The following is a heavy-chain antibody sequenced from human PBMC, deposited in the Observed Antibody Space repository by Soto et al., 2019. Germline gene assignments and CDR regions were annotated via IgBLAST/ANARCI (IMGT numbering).Heavy chain of an antibody. V-gene: IGHV3-74*03. D-gene: IGHD3-10*01. J-gene: IGHJ6*02. CDR1: GFIFSSFW. CDR3: AREGSLGLDV. CDR2: INGDGASL. Sequence: EVRLEEAGGGFVQPGGSLRVSCSGSGFIFSSFWMHWVRQGPGKGLEWVSRINGDGASLAYAESVKGRFSISRDNAKNTLHLQMNSLGVDDTAVYFCAREGSLGLDVWGRGTTVTVSS.